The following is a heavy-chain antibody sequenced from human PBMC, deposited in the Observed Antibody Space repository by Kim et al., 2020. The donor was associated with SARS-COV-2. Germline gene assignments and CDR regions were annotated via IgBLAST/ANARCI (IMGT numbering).Heavy chain of an antibody. CDR3: ARDFYLRYAEAI. J-gene: IGHJ1*01. Sequence: YYADSVKCRFTISRDNSKNALYLQMNSLRAEDTAVYYCARDFYLRYAEAIWGQGTLVTVSS. D-gene: IGHD4-17*01. V-gene: IGHV3-21*04.